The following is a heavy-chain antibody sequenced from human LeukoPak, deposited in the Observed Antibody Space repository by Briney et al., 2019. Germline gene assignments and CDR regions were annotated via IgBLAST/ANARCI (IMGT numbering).Heavy chain of an antibody. D-gene: IGHD4-17*01. CDR1: GFTFNSYS. J-gene: IGHJ4*02. Sequence: GGSLRLSCAASGFTFNSYSMNWVRQAPGKGLEWVSFISSSSSSYIYYADSLKGRFTISRDNAKNSLYLQMNSLRAEDTAVYYCARVSPNTVTTLQYFDYWGQGTLVTVSS. V-gene: IGHV3-21*01. CDR2: ISSSSSSYI. CDR3: ARVSPNTVTTLQYFDY.